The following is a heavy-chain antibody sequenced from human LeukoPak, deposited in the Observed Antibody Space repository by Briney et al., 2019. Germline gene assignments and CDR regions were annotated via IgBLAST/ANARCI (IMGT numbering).Heavy chain of an antibody. CDR1: GFTFNNYV. D-gene: IGHD2-15*01. J-gene: IGHJ1*01. Sequence: PGGSLRLSCAASGFTFNNYVMTWVRQAPGKGLEWVSSISGSGGNTYYADSGKGRFTIARDNSKNTLYLQMNSLRVDDTAVYYCAQQLGYCSGGTCYFTYWGQGTLVTVSS. V-gene: IGHV3-23*01. CDR3: AQQLGYCSGGTCYFTY. CDR2: ISGSGGNT.